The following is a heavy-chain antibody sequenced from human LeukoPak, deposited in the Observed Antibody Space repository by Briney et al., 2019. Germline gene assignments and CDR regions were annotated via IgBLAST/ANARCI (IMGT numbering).Heavy chain of an antibody. CDR1: GFTFSSYW. CDR3: AKVVTAIHYYYYGMDV. Sequence: PGGSLRLSCAASGFTFSSYWMSWVRQAPGKGLEWVASIKQDGSEKYYVDSVKGRFTISRDNAKNSLYLQMNSLRAEDTAVYYCAKVVTAIHYYYYGMDVWGQGTTVTVSS. D-gene: IGHD2-21*02. V-gene: IGHV3-7*01. CDR2: IKQDGSEK. J-gene: IGHJ6*02.